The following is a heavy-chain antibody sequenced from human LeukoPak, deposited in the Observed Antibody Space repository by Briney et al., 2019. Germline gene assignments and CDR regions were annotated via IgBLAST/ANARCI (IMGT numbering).Heavy chain of an antibody. CDR3: ARGRRRWTTVVGYFDY. J-gene: IGHJ4*02. CDR2: INHSGST. D-gene: IGHD4-23*01. V-gene: IGHV4-34*01. CDR1: GGSFSGYY. Sequence: SETLSLTCAVYGGSFSGYYWSWIRQPPGKGLEWIGEINHSGSTNYNPSLKSRVTISVDTSKNQFSLKLSSVTAADTAVYYCARGRRRWTTVVGYFDYWGQGTLVTVSS.